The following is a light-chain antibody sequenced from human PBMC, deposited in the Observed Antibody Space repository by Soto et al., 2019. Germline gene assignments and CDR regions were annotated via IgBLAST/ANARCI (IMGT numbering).Light chain of an antibody. CDR2: KAS. J-gene: IGKJ1*01. CDR3: QQYNSYSEA. Sequence: DIQMTQSPSTLSASVGDRVPITCRASQSISSWLAWYQQKPGKAPKLLIYKASSLESGVPSRFSGSGSGTEFTLTISSLQPEDFATYYCQQYNSYSEAFGQGTKVDIK. V-gene: IGKV1-5*03. CDR1: QSISSW.